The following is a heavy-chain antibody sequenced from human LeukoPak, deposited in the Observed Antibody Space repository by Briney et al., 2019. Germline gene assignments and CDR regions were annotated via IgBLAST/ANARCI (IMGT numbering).Heavy chain of an antibody. D-gene: IGHD2-2*01. CDR3: ARDRVVVPAAKRGWFDP. V-gene: IGHV1-2*02. Sequence: GASVKVSCKASGYTFTGYYMRWVRQAPGQGLEWMGWINPNSGGTNYAQKFQGRVTMTRDTSISTAYMELSRLRSDDTAVYYCARDRVVVPAAKRGWFDPWGQGTLVTVSS. CDR2: INPNSGGT. CDR1: GYTFTGYY. J-gene: IGHJ5*02.